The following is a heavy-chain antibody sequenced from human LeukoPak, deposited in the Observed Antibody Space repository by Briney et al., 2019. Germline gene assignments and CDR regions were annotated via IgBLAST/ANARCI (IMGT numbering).Heavy chain of an antibody. CDR3: ARGNSYYYGSGSYYHFDY. CDR2: INHSGST. CDR1: GGSFSGYY. D-gene: IGHD3-10*01. J-gene: IGHJ4*02. V-gene: IGHV4-34*01. Sequence: SETLSLTCAVYGGSFSGYYWSWIRQPPGKGLEWIGEINHSGSTNYNPSLKCRVTISVDTSKNQFSLKLSSVTAADTAVYYCARGNSYYYGSGSYYHFDYWGQGTLVTVSS.